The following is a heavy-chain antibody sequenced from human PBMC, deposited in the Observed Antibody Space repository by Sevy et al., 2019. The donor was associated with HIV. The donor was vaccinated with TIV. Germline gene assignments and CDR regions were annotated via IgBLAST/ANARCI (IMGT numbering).Heavy chain of an antibody. CDR1: GGSISSYY. CDR3: ARDRRAYDFWSGYYPDYYYYYGMDV. Sequence: SETLSLTCTVSGGSISSYYWSWIRQPPGKGLEWIGYIYYSGSTNYNPSLKSRFTISVDTSKNQFSLKLSSVTAADTAVYYCARDRRAYDFWSGYYPDYYYYYGMDVWGQGTTVTVSS. V-gene: IGHV4-59*01. D-gene: IGHD3-3*01. CDR2: IYYSGST. J-gene: IGHJ6*02.